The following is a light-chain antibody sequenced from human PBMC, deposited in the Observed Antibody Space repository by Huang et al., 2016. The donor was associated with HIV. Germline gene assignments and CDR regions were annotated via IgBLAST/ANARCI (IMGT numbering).Light chain of an antibody. Sequence: DIVMTQSPLSLPVTPGEPASISCRSSQSLLHSNGYNYLDWYLHKPGQSPKLMIYLGSNRTSGVHDRVSGSGSGTDITLKLSTVEAEDVGVYDCMQALQTPPYTFGQGTKLEIK. V-gene: IGKV2-28*01. J-gene: IGKJ2*01. CDR1: QSLLHSNGYNY. CDR2: LGS. CDR3: MQALQTPPYT.